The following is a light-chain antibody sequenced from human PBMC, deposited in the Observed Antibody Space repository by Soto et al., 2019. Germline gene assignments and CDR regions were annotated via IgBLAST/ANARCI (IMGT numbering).Light chain of an antibody. V-gene: IGLV2-11*01. CDR1: NSDVGAYNY. J-gene: IGLJ1*01. CDR3: CSVAGGYTFV. CDR2: DVN. Sequence: QSVLTQPRSVSGSPGQSVTISCAGTNSDVGAYNYVSWFQQHPGEAPKVIIYDVNERPSGVPDRFSGSKSGHTASLTISGLQSEDEAGYYCCSVAGGYTFVFGTGTKVTVL.